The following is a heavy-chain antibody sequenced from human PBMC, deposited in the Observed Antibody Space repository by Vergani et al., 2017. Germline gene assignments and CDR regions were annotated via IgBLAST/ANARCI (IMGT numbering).Heavy chain of an antibody. J-gene: IGHJ6*02. CDR2: ISAYNGNT. CDR1: GYTFTSYG. D-gene: IGHD3-10*01. V-gene: IGHV1-18*01. Sequence: QVQLVQSGAEVKKPGASVKVSCKASGYTFTSYGISWVRQAPGQGLEWMGWISAYNGNTNYAQKLQGRVTMTTDTSTSTAYMELRSLRSDDTAVYYCARDRYYLGSGSYPYFYYYGLDVWGQGTAVTVSS. CDR3: ARDRYYLGSGSYPYFYYYGLDV.